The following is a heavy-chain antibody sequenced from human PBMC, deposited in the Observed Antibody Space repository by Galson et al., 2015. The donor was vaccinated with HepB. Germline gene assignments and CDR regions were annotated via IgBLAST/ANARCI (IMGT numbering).Heavy chain of an antibody. CDR3: TADERDSSGAYFDY. CDR2: IRSKAYGGTT. CDR1: GFTFGDYA. Sequence: SLRLSCAASGFTFGDYAMSWFRQAPGKGLEWVGFIRSKAYGGTTEYAASVKGRFTISRDDSKSIAYLQMNSLKTEDTAVYYCTADERDSSGAYFDYWGQGTPVTVSS. V-gene: IGHV3-49*03. J-gene: IGHJ4*02. D-gene: IGHD3-22*01.